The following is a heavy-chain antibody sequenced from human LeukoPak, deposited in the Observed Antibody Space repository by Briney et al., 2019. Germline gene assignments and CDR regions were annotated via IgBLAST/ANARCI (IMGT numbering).Heavy chain of an antibody. J-gene: IGHJ3*02. CDR1: GFTFNSYA. Sequence: GGSLRLSCEASGFTFNSYAMSWVRQAPGKGLEWVSAISGSGGSTYYADSVKGRLTISRDNSKNTLYLLMNSLRAEDTAVYYCAKVPSDIVGVKDAFDIWGQGTMVTVSS. CDR3: AKVPSDIVGVKDAFDI. D-gene: IGHD1-26*01. V-gene: IGHV3-23*01. CDR2: ISGSGGST.